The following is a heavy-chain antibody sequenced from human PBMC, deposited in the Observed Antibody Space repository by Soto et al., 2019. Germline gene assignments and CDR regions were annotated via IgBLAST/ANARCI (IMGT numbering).Heavy chain of an antibody. J-gene: IGHJ5*02. CDR3: ASLDLIGYDNWFDP. D-gene: IGHD5-12*01. Sequence: ASVKVSCKASGGTFSSYTISWVRQAPGQGLEWMGRIIPILGIANYAQKFQGRVTITADKSTSTAYMELSSLRSEDTAVYYCASLDLIGYDNWFDPWGQGTLVTVSS. CDR1: GGTFSSYT. V-gene: IGHV1-69*02. CDR2: IIPILGIA.